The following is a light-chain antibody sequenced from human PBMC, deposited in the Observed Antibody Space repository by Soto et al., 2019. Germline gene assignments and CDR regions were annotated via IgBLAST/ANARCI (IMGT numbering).Light chain of an antibody. CDR1: QGVSTW. J-gene: IGKJ2*01. Sequence: DIQMTQSPSSVSASVGDRVTITCRASQGVSTWLAWYLQRPGKAPKLLIYAASSLQSGVPARFSGRGSGTDFTLTSISLQPEDFGTHYCQHANIYPFTFGQGTKLEMK. CDR2: AAS. CDR3: QHANIYPFT. V-gene: IGKV1-12*01.